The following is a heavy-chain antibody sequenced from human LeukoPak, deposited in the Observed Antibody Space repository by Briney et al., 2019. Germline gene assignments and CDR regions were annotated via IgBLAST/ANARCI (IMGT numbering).Heavy chain of an antibody. V-gene: IGHV3-9*03. CDR3: AKGITMIPLRGAFDI. D-gene: IGHD3-22*01. Sequence: RPGRSLRLSCAASGFTFDDYAMHWVRQAPGKGLDWVSGISWNSGSIGYADSVKGRFTISRDNAKNSLYLQMNSLRAEDMALYYCAKGITMIPLRGAFDIWGQGTMVTVSS. CDR2: ISWNSGSI. CDR1: GFTFDDYA. J-gene: IGHJ3*02.